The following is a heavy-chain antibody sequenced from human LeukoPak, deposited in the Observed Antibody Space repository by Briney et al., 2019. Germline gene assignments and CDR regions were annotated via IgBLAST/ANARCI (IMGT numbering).Heavy chain of an antibody. J-gene: IGHJ6*03. CDR1: GVSISSYY. CDR3: ARSVLGNYYYMDV. D-gene: IGHD2-8*01. V-gene: IGHV4-4*07. CDR2: IYTSGST. Sequence: SETLSLTCIVSGVSISSYYWSWIRQPAGKGLEWIGRIYTSGSTKYNPSLKSRVTMSVDTSKNQFSLNLSSVTAADSALYYCARSVLGNYYYMDVWGKGTTVTVSS.